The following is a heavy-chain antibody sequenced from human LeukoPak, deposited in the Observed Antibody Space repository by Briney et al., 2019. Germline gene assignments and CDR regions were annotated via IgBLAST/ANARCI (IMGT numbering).Heavy chain of an antibody. CDR3: ATTRLLYTDYYWYFDL. CDR1: GGSISSSSYY. CDR2: IYYSGST. Sequence: PSETLSLTCTVSGGSISSSSYYWGWIRQPPGKGLEWIGSIYYSGSTYYNPSLKSRVTLSVDTSKNQFSLELNSVTAADTAVYFCATTRLLYTDYYWYFDLWGRGTLVTVSS. D-gene: IGHD3-9*01. V-gene: IGHV4-39*01. J-gene: IGHJ2*01.